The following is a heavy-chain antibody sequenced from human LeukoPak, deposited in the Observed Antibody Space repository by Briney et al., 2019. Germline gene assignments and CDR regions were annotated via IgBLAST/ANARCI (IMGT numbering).Heavy chain of an antibody. Sequence: SETLSLTCAVYGGSFSGYYWSWIRQPPGKGLEWIGEINHSGSTNYNPSLKSRVTISVDTSKNQFPLKLSSVTATDTAVYYCARKLVLRYSRGYFDYWGQGTLVTVSS. CDR1: GGSFSGYY. J-gene: IGHJ4*02. V-gene: IGHV4-34*01. CDR2: INHSGST. D-gene: IGHD3-9*01. CDR3: ARKLVLRYSRGYFDY.